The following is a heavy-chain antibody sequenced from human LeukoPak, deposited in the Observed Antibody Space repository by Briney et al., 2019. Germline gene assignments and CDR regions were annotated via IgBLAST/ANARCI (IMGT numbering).Heavy chain of an antibody. CDR3: AKVGLDTYYYYYMDV. CDR1: GFTFSSYG. D-gene: IGHD6-19*01. V-gene: IGHV3-30*02. Sequence: HSGGSLRLSCAASGFTFSSYGMHWVRQAPGKGLEWVAFIRYDGSNKYYADSVKGRFTISRDNSKNTLYLQMNSLRAEDTAVYYCAKVGLDTYYYYYMDVWGKGTTVTISS. J-gene: IGHJ6*03. CDR2: IRYDGSNK.